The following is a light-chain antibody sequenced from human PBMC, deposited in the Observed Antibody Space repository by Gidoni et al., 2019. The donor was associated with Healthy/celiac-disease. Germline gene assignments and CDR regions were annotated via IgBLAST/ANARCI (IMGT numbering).Light chain of an antibody. Sequence: DIQMTQSPSSLSASVGDRVTITCRASQSISSYLDWYQQKPGKAPKLLIYDASSLQSGVPSRFSGSGSGTDFTLTISSLEPEDFATYYCQQSYSSPFTFGGGTQVEIK. CDR1: QSISSY. V-gene: IGKV1-39*01. J-gene: IGKJ4*01. CDR3: QQSYSSPFT. CDR2: DAS.